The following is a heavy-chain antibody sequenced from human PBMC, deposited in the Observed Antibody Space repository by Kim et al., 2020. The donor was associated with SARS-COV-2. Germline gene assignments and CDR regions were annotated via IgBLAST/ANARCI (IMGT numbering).Heavy chain of an antibody. Sequence: GGSLRLSCAASGFTFSSYGMHWVRQAPGKGLEWVAVISYDGSNKYYADSVKGRFTISRDNSKNTLYLQMNSLRAEDTAVYYCAKEADYDILTGYFLGWY. V-gene: IGHV3-30*18. CDR2: ISYDGSNK. CDR3: AKEADYDILTGYFLGWY. CDR1: GFTFSSYG. J-gene: IGHJ2*01. D-gene: IGHD3-9*01.